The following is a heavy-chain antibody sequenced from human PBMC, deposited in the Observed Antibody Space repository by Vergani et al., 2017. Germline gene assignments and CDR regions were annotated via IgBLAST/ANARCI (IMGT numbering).Heavy chain of an antibody. V-gene: IGHV3-11*01. D-gene: IGHD1-1*01. CDR1: VFTFSDYF. Sequence: VQLVESGGGLVQPGGSLRLSCAASVFTFSDYFMTWVRQAPGKGLEWVSYINNRGTSFYYADSVRGRFTISRDNAKKSLYLQMSSLRAEDTAVYFCVRAECTTSACYKRVFDYWGQGALVTVSS. CDR2: INNRGTSF. J-gene: IGHJ4*02. CDR3: VRAECTTSACYKRVFDY.